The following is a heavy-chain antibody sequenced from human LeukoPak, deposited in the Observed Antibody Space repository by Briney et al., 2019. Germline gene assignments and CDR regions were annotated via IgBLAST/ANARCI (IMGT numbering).Heavy chain of an antibody. CDR3: AKDPDSSGYFENWFDP. V-gene: IGHV3-23*01. Sequence: PGGSLRLPCAASGFTFSSYAMSWVRQAPGKGLEWVSAISGSGGSTYYADSVKGRFTISRDNSKNTLYLQMNSLRAEDTAVYYCAKDPDSSGYFENWFDPWGQGTLVTVSS. J-gene: IGHJ5*02. CDR2: ISGSGGST. D-gene: IGHD3-22*01. CDR1: GFTFSSYA.